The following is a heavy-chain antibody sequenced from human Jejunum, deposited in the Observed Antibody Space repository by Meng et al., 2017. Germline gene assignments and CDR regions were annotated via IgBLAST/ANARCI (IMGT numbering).Heavy chain of an antibody. V-gene: IGHV5-51*01. J-gene: IGHJ4*02. D-gene: IGHD6-13*01. Sequence: GESLKISCKVSGYTFSNYWIGWVRQMPGKGLEWMGIIYPGDSDTRYSPSFQGQVTISADTSISTAYLQLSSLKASDTAIYYCATSPHMTWYSTNPFHFDYWGQGTLVTVSS. CDR2: IYPGDSDT. CDR3: ATSPHMTWYSTNPFHFDY. CDR1: GYTFSNYW.